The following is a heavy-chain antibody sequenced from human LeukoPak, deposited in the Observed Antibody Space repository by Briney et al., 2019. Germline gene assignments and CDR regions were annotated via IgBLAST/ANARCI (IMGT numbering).Heavy chain of an antibody. V-gene: IGHV4-39*07. CDR3: ARPSTYYYDSSGHGAFDI. Sequence: SETLSLTCTVSGGSISSSSYYWGWTRQPPGKGLEWIGSLYYSGSTYYNPSLKSRVTISVDTSKNQFSLKLSSVTAADTAVYYCARPSTYYYDSSGHGAFDIWGQGTMVTVSS. D-gene: IGHD3-22*01. CDR1: GGSISSSSYY. J-gene: IGHJ3*02. CDR2: LYYSGST.